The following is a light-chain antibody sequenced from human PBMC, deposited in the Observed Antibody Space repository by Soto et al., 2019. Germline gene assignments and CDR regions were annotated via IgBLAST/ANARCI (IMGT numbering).Light chain of an antibody. CDR1: QSISSN. CDR3: QQYNNWPRAT. Sequence: ATLSVSPWERATLSCRASQSISSNLAWYQQKPGQAPRLLMFRTSSRATGFPARFSGSGSGTEFNLTISSLQSEDFGVYYCQQYNNWPRATFGGGTKVDIK. V-gene: IGKV3-15*01. J-gene: IGKJ4*01. CDR2: RTS.